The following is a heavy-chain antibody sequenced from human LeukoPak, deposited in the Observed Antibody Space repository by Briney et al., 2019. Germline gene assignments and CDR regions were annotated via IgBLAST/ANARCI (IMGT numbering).Heavy chain of an antibody. Sequence: GSLRLSCAASGFTFSSYDMHWVRQATGKGLEWVSAIGTAGDTYYPGSVKGRFTISRENAKNSLYLQMNSLRAGDTAVYYCARGTVEAASYYFDYWGQGTLVTVSS. CDR2: IGTAGDT. J-gene: IGHJ4*02. CDR1: GFTFSSYD. CDR3: ARGTVEAASYYFDY. D-gene: IGHD2-15*01. V-gene: IGHV3-13*01.